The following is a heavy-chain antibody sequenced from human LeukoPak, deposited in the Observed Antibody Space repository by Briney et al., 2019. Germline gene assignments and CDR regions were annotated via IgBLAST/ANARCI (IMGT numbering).Heavy chain of an antibody. D-gene: IGHD6-25*01. CDR1: GGSISSYY. CDR2: IYTSGST. Sequence: SETLSLTCTVSGGSISSYYWSWIRQPAGKGLEWIGRIYTSGSTNYNPSLKSRVTMSVDTSKNQFSLKLSSVTAADTAVYYCARDARPSYYFYYYMDVWGKGTTVTVSS. J-gene: IGHJ6*03. V-gene: IGHV4-4*07. CDR3: ARDARPSYYFYYYMDV.